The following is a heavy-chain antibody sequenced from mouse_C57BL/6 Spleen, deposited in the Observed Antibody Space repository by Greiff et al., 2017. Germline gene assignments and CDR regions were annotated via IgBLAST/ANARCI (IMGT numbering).Heavy chain of an antibody. Sequence: QVQLQQPGAELVKPGASVKLSCKASGYTFTSYWMHWVKQRPGQGLEWIGMIHPNSGSTNYNEKFKSKATLTVDTSSSTAYMQLSSLPSEDSAVYYCARPYCDGSSFVRSMDDWGQGTSVTVSS. D-gene: IGHD1-1*01. CDR1: GYTFTSYW. CDR3: ARPYCDGSSFVRSMDD. J-gene: IGHJ4*01. CDR2: IHPNSGST. V-gene: IGHV1-64*01.